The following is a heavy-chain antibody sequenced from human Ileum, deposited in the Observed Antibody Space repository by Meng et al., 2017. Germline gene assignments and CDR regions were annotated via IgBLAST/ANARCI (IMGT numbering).Heavy chain of an antibody. D-gene: IGHD1-26*01. CDR2: VYYNGVT. Sequence: VSGPGLGRPSETPPLSRPVSCDAVTSVGVNWRWIRRLAVKGLECICYVYYNGVTNYNPSLRSRITTSRDTSKNQFSLKLSSVTAADTALYHCTRERSWSDFGYFDDWGRGTLVTVSS. V-gene: IGHV4-61*10. CDR1: CDAVTSVGVN. CDR3: TRERSWSDFGYFDD. J-gene: IGHJ4*02.